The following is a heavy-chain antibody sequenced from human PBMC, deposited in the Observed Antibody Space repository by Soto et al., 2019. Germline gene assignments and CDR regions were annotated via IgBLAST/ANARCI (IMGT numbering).Heavy chain of an antibody. D-gene: IGHD5-12*01. CDR2: INHSGST. Sequence: TSETLSLTCAVYGGSFSGYYWSWIRQPPGKGLEWIGEINHSGSTNYNPSLKSRVTISVDTSKNQFSLKLSSVTAADTAVYYCARYSGYDSSNWFDPWGQGTLVTVSS. CDR3: ARYSGYDSSNWFDP. CDR1: GGSFSGYY. V-gene: IGHV4-34*01. J-gene: IGHJ5*02.